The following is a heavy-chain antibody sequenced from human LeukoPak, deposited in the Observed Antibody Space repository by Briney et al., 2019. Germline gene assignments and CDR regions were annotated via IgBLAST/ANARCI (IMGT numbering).Heavy chain of an antibody. Sequence: GRPLRLSCAASGFTFDDYAMHWVRQAPGKGLEWVSGISWNSGSIGYADSVKGRFTISRDNAKNSLYLQMNSLRAEDTALYYCAKDNHYGSSGYIDYWGQGTLVTVSS. CDR3: AKDNHYGSSGYIDY. CDR2: ISWNSGSI. J-gene: IGHJ4*02. D-gene: IGHD3-22*01. V-gene: IGHV3-9*01. CDR1: GFTFDDYA.